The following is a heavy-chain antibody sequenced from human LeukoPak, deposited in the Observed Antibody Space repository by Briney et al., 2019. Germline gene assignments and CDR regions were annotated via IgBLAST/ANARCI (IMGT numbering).Heavy chain of an antibody. V-gene: IGHV4-39*01. CDR2: IYYSGST. Sequence: SETLSLTCTVSGGSINSRIYYWGWIRQPSGKGLEWIGSIYYSGSTYYNPSLKSRVTISVDTSKNQFSLKLSSVTAADTAVYYCARGRSYYTYYYYMDVWGKGTTVTVSS. J-gene: IGHJ6*03. CDR3: ARGRSYYTYYYYMDV. CDR1: GGSINSRIYY. D-gene: IGHD1-26*01.